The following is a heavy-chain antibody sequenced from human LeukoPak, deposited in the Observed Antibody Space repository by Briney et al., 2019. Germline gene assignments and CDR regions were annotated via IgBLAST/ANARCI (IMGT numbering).Heavy chain of an antibody. CDR1: GGSIDSTNW. Sequence: KASETLSLTCDVSGGSIDSTNWWNWVRQPPGKGLEWIGEIHHGGRINYNPSLKSRVTLSVDKSKNQFSLRLNSVTAADTAMYYCARSHDHLWGNYPDYWGQGTLVTVSS. CDR3: ARSHDHLWGNYPDY. D-gene: IGHD3-16*02. CDR2: IHHGGRI. V-gene: IGHV4/OR15-8*01. J-gene: IGHJ4*02.